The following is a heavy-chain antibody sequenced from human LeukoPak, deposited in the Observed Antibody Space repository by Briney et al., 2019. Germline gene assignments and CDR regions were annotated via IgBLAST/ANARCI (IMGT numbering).Heavy chain of an antibody. CDR3: TKDRDYMDV. J-gene: IGHJ6*03. CDR2: IRSDGSNK. Sequence: GGSLRLSCATSGFIFSSHGLHWVRQAPGKGLEWVAFIRSDGSNKYYVDSVKGRFTISRDNSKNTLYLQMNSLRAEDTAVYYCTKDRDYMDVWGKGTTVTVSS. CDR1: GFIFSSHG. V-gene: IGHV3-30*02.